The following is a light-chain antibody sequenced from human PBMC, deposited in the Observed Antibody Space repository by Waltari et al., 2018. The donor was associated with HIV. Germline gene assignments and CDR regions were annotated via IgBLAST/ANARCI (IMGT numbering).Light chain of an antibody. CDR1: TGAVTSGYY. CDR2: STT. V-gene: IGLV7-43*01. J-gene: IGLJ2*01. Sequence: QTVVTQEPSLTVSPRGTVTLACASSTGAVTSGYYATWFQQKPGQPPRALIFSTTNRHSWTPARFSGSLLGAKAALTLSSVQPEDEAEYYCLLYCPGAQLVFGGGTNLTVL. CDR3: LLYCPGAQLV.